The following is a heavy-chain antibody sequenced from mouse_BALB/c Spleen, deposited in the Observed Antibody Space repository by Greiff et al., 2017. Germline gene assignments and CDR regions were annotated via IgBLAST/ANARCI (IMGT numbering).Heavy chain of an antibody. Sequence: VKVVESGPGLVAPSQSLSITCTVSGFSLTSYGVHWVRQPPGKGLEWLGVIWAGGSTNYNSALMSRLSISKDNSKSQVFLKMNSLQTDDTAMYYCARDLTTVVGFDYWGQGTTLTVSS. CDR1: GFSLTSYG. CDR2: IWAGGST. J-gene: IGHJ2*01. CDR3: ARDLTTVVGFDY. D-gene: IGHD1-1*01. V-gene: IGHV2-9*02.